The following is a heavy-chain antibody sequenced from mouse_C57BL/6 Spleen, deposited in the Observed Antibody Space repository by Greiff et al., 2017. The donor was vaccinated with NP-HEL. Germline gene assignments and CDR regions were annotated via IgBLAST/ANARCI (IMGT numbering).Heavy chain of an antibody. J-gene: IGHJ4*01. CDR2: ISDGCSYT. Sequence: EVQLVESGGGLVKPGGSLKLSCAASGFTFSSYSMSWVRQTPEKRLEWVATISDGCSYTYYPDNVKGRFTISRDNAKNNLYLQMSHLKSEDTAMYYCARGGSTTGDYWGQGTSVTVSS. CDR3: ARGGSTTGDY. D-gene: IGHD1-1*01. CDR1: GFTFSSYS. V-gene: IGHV5-4*01.